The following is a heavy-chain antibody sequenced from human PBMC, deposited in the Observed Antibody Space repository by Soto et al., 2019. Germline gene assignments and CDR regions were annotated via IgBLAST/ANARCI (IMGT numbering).Heavy chain of an antibody. CDR3: ARDKYCSGGSCRKNWFDP. J-gene: IGHJ5*02. V-gene: IGHV4-59*01. D-gene: IGHD2-15*01. CDR1: GGSISSSY. Sequence: LSLTCTVSGGSISSSYWSWIRQPPGKGLEWLAYIYDDGSANYNPSLKSRATISLDMSKNQFSLKLTSVTAADTAVYYCARDKYCSGGSCRKNWFDPWGQGTLVTVS. CDR2: IYDDGSA.